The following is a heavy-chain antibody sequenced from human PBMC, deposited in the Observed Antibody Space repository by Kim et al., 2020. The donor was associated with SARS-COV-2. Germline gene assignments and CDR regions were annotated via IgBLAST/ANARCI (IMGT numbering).Heavy chain of an antibody. CDR3: ASPIVVVPAAANYYYGMDV. J-gene: IGHJ6*02. D-gene: IGHD2-2*01. CDR2: INTNTGNP. CDR1: GYTFTNYA. V-gene: IGHV7-4-1*02. Sequence: ASVKVSCKASGYTFTNYAINWVRQAPGLGLEWMGWINTNTGNPTYAQGFTGRYVFSLDTSVTTAYLQISSLKAEDTAVYFCASPIVVVPAAANYYYGMDVWGQGTTVTVSS.